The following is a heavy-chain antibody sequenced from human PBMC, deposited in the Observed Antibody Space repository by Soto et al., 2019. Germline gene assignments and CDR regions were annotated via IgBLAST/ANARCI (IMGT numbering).Heavy chain of an antibody. D-gene: IGHD6-13*01. CDR2: ISGSGGST. J-gene: IGHJ5*02. CDR1: GFTFSSYA. CDR3: AKDHAKQQLVRHWFDP. Sequence: EVQLLESGGGLVQPGGSLRLSCAASGFTFSSYAMSWVRQAPGKGLEWVSAISGSGGSTYYADSVKGRFTISRDNSKNTLYLQMNSLRAEDTAVYYCAKDHAKQQLVRHWFDPWGQGTLVTVSS. V-gene: IGHV3-23*01.